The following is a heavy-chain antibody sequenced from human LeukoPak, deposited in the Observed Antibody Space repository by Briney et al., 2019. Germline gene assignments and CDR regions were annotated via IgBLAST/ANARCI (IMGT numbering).Heavy chain of an antibody. D-gene: IGHD3-3*01. Sequence: PGGSLRLSCAASGFTFNDHAMSWARQAPGKGLEWVSAIRGSGDSTYYAESVQGRFIISRDNSKNTLYLHMNSLRAEDTASYYCAKAPGHDFWSGYCHFDFWGQGTLVTVSS. CDR2: IRGSGDST. J-gene: IGHJ4*02. V-gene: IGHV3-23*01. CDR3: AKAPGHDFWSGYCHFDF. CDR1: GFTFNDHA.